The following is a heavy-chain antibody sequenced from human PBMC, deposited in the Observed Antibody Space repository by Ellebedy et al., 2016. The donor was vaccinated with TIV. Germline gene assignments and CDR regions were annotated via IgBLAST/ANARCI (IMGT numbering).Heavy chain of an antibody. CDR1: GFTFSSYA. Sequence: GESLKISCAASGFTFSSYAMHWVRQAPGKGLEWVAVISYDGSNKYYADSVKGRFTISRDNSKNTLYLQMNSLRAEDTAVYYCARVAYSSSWFYYYYGMDVWGQGTTVTVSS. CDR3: ARVAYSSSWFYYYYGMDV. D-gene: IGHD6-13*01. CDR2: ISYDGSNK. V-gene: IGHV3-30-3*01. J-gene: IGHJ6*02.